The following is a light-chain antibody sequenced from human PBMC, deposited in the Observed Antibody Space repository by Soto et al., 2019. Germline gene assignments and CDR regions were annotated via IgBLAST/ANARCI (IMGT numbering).Light chain of an antibody. Sequence: QSVLTQPASVSGSPGQSITLSCTGTSSDIGGYDYVSWYQRHPGKAPKLIIYDVNNRPSGVSNRFSGSKSSNTASLTISGLQAEDEADYYCTSYASGSSHVVFGGGTQVTVL. V-gene: IGLV2-14*01. J-gene: IGLJ2*01. CDR3: TSYASGSSHVV. CDR1: SSDIGGYDY. CDR2: DVN.